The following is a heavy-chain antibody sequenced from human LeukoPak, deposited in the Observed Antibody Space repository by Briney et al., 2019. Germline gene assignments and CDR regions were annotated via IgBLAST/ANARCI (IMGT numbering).Heavy chain of an antibody. V-gene: IGHV3-7*01. CDR2: INQDGSEK. D-gene: IGHD1-26*01. CDR1: GLTFRSYW. J-gene: IGHJ4*02. CDR3: ARESDGRFFDY. Sequence: GGSLRLSCAVSGLTFRSYWMSWVRQAPGKGLEWVANINQDGSEKYFVDSVKGRFTISRDNAKNSLHLQMNTLSAEDTAVYYCARESDGRFFDYWGQGTLVTVSS.